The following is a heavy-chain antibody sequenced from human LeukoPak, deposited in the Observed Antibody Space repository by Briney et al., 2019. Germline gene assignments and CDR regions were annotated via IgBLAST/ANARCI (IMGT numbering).Heavy chain of an antibody. V-gene: IGHV3-21*01. D-gene: IGHD1-26*01. CDR1: GFTFSSYS. CDR3: ARDPPIGGWFDP. J-gene: IGHJ5*02. Sequence: PGGSLRLSCAASGFTFSSYSMNWVRQAPGKGLEWVSSISSSSSYIYYADSVKGRFTISRDNAKNSLYLQMNSLRAEDTAVYYCARDPPIGGWFDPWGQGTLVTVSS. CDR2: ISSSSSYI.